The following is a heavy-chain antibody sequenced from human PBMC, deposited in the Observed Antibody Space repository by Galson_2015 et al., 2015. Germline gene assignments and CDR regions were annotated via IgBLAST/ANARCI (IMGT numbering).Heavy chain of an antibody. J-gene: IGHJ5*02. CDR1: GFTLSGYV. D-gene: IGHD3-10*01. Sequence: SLRLSCAASGFTLSGYVMSWVRQAPGKGLEWVSSISASGGSTDYTDSVKGRFTISRDNSRNTLYLQMNSLRVEDTALYFCARDSYATGSCGRAGFDPWGQGSLVTASS. CDR2: ISASGGST. CDR3: ARDSYATGSCGRAGFDP. V-gene: IGHV3-23*01.